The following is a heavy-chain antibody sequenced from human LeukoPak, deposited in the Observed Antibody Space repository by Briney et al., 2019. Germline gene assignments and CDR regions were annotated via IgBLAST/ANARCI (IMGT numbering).Heavy chain of an antibody. CDR1: GFTVSSNH. J-gene: IGHJ4*02. CDR2: ISYDGSNK. CDR3: ARGLWFGELWISD. D-gene: IGHD3-10*01. Sequence: GGSLRLSCAASGFTVSSNHMSWVRQAPGKGLEWVAVISYDGSNKYYADSVKGRFTISRDNSKNTLYLQMNSLRAEDTAVYYCARGLWFGELWISDWGQGTLVTVSS. V-gene: IGHV3-30-3*01.